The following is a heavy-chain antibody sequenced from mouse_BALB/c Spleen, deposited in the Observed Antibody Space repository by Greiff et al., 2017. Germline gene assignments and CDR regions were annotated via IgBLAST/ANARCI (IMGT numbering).Heavy chain of an antibody. CDR3: TRCNYYGSSYDTNFDY. CDR2: IDPSDSYT. Sequence: VQLQQPGAELVKPGASVKMSCKASGYTFTSYWMHWVKQRPGQGLEWIGVIDPSDSYTSYNQKFKGMATLTVDTSSSTAYMQLSSLTSEDSAVYYCTRCNYYGSSYDTNFDYWGQGTTLTVSS. J-gene: IGHJ2*01. V-gene: IGHV1S127*01. D-gene: IGHD1-1*01. CDR1: GYTFTSYW.